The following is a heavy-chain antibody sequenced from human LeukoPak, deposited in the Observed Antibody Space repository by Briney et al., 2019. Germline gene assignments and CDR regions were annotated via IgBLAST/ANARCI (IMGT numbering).Heavy chain of an antibody. J-gene: IGHJ5*02. Sequence: PGGSLRLSCAASGFTFSSYAMSWVRQAPGKGLEWVSAISGSGGSTYYADSVKGRFTISRDNSKNTLYLQMNSLRAEDTAVYYCARDSYDSSGYYYLNWFDPWGQGTLVTVSS. V-gene: IGHV3-23*01. CDR2: ISGSGGST. D-gene: IGHD3-22*01. CDR1: GFTFSSYA. CDR3: ARDSYDSSGYYYLNWFDP.